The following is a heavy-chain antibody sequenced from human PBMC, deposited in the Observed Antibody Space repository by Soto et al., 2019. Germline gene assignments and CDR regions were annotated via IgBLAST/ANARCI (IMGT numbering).Heavy chain of an antibody. CDR2: IYSGGST. Sequence: PGGSLRLSCAASGFTVSSNYMSWVRQAPGKGLEWVSVIYSGGSTYYADSVKGRFTISRDNSKNTLYLQMNSLRAEDTAVYYCARDFGYGFPYYYYYGMDVWGQGTTVTVSS. V-gene: IGHV3-53*01. CDR3: ARDFGYGFPYYYYYGMDV. D-gene: IGHD5-18*01. CDR1: GFTVSSNY. J-gene: IGHJ6*02.